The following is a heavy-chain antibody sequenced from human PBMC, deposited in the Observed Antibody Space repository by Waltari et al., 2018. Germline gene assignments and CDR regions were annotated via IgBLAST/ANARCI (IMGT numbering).Heavy chain of an antibody. D-gene: IGHD2-2*01. CDR3: AREDIVVVPAAVDY. V-gene: IGHV3-30-3*01. Sequence: QVQLVESGGGVVQPGRSLRLSCAASGFTFSSYAMHWVRQAPGKGLEWVAVISYDGSNKYYADSVKGRFTISRDNSKNTLYLQMNSLGAEDTAVYYCAREDIVVVPAAVDYWGQGTLVTVSS. CDR2: ISYDGSNK. CDR1: GFTFSSYA. J-gene: IGHJ4*02.